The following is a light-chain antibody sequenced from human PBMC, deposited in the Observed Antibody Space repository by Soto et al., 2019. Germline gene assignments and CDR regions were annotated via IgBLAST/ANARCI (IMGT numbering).Light chain of an antibody. CDR3: QQFHSFPIT. V-gene: IGKV1-5*01. Sequence: DIQMTQSPSTLSASAGDRVIITCRASQSITIWLAWYQQKPGKAPKLLIYDASTLESGVPSRFSGSGSGTEFTLTISSLQPDDFATYYCQQFHSFPITFGQGTRLEIK. CDR1: QSITIW. CDR2: DAS. J-gene: IGKJ5*01.